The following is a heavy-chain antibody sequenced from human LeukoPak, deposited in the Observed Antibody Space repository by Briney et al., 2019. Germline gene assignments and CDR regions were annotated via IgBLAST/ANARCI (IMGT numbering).Heavy chain of an antibody. CDR2: IYSGGYT. V-gene: IGHV3-66*01. Sequence: GGSLRLSCAASGFTFTTNYMTWVRQAPGKGLEWVSIIYSGGYTDYADSVKGRFTISRDNSKNTLDLQMNSRRAEDTAVYYCARRLEYSGSKGVFDYWGQGTLVTVSS. D-gene: IGHD1-26*01. CDR3: ARRLEYSGSKGVFDY. J-gene: IGHJ4*02. CDR1: GFTFTTNY.